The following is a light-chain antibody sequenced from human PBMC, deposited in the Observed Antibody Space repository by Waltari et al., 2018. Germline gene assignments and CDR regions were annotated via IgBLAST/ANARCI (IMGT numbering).Light chain of an antibody. CDR3: QQSYSTPRT. J-gene: IGKJ2*01. Sequence: DIQMTESPSSLSASVGDRVTITCRASQSISSYLNWYQQKPGKAPKFLIYAASSLQSGVPSRFSGSGSGTDFTLTTSSLQPADFATYDCQQSYSTPRTLGQGTTLEIK. V-gene: IGKV1-39*01. CDR1: QSISSY. CDR2: AAS.